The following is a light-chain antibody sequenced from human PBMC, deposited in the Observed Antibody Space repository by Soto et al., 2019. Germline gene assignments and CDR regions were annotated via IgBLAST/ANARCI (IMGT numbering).Light chain of an antibody. CDR1: QAISSY. V-gene: IGKV1-9*01. CDR2: AAS. J-gene: IGKJ5*01. CDR3: QQLNSYPIT. Sequence: IQLTQSPSSLSASVGDRVTITCRASQAISSYLAWDQQKPGKAPKVLIYAASTLHTGVPSSFSGSGSGTDFTLTISSLQPEDFATYYCQQLNSYPITFGQGTRLEIK.